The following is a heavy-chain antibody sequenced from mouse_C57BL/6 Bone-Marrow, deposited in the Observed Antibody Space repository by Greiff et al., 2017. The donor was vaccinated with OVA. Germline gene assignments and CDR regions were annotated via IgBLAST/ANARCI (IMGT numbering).Heavy chain of an antibody. V-gene: IGHV1-64*01. Sequence: VQLQQPGAELVKPGASVKLSCKASGYTFTSYWMHWVKQRPGQGLEWIGMIHPNSGSTNYNEKFKSKATLTVDKSSSTAYMQLSSLTSEDSAVYYCARDGYYLYWYFDVWGTGTTVTVSS. J-gene: IGHJ1*03. CDR1: GYTFTSYW. D-gene: IGHD2-3*01. CDR3: ARDGYYLYWYFDV. CDR2: IHPNSGST.